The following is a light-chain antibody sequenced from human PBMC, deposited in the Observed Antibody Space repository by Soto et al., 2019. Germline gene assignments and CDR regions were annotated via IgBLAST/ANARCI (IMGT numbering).Light chain of an antibody. CDR1: RDIRND. V-gene: IGKV1-6*01. J-gene: IGKJ1*01. CDR2: AAS. CDR3: LQDSDFPWT. Sequence: AIQMTQSPSSLSASVGDRVTISCRASRDIRNDLGWYQQKPGEAPNLLIFAASNLQDGVPSRFSGSGSGVDFTLTISSLQPEDFATYYCLQDSDFPWTFGQGTKVEVK.